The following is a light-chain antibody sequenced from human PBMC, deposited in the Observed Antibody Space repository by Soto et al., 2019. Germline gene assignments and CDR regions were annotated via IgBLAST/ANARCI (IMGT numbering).Light chain of an antibody. J-gene: IGKJ1*01. Sequence: EIVMTQSPATLSVSPGERATLSCRASQSVSSNLAWYQQKPGQAPSLLIYDASTRATGIPARFSGSGSGTGFTLTISSLQSEDFAVYYCQQYNSWPLTWTFGQGTKVDIK. CDR3: QQYNSWPLTWT. CDR1: QSVSSN. CDR2: DAS. V-gene: IGKV3-15*01.